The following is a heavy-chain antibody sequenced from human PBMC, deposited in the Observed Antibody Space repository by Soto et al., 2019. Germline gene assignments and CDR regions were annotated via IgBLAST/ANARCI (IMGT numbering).Heavy chain of an antibody. CDR1: GGSISSGGYY. V-gene: IGHV4-61*08. CDR3: ASVRDALEWLFIDY. Sequence: SETLSLTCTVSGGSISSGGYYWSWIRQHPGKGLEWIGYIYYSGSTNYNPPLKSRVTISVDTSKNQFSLKLSSVTAADTAVYYCASVRDALEWLFIDYWGQGTLVTVSS. D-gene: IGHD3-3*01. CDR2: IYYSGST. J-gene: IGHJ4*02.